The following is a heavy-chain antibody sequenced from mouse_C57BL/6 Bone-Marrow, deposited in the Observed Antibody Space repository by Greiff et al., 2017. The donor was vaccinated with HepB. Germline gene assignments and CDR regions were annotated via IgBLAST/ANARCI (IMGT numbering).Heavy chain of an antibody. CDR3: ASRLDYPRGGFAY. J-gene: IGHJ3*01. Sequence: QVQLQQPGAELVMPGASVKLSCKASGYTFTSYWMHWVKQRPGQGLEWIGEIDPSDSYTNYNQKFKGKSTLTVDKSSSTAYMQLSSLTSEDSAVYYCASRLDYPRGGFAYWGQGTLVTVSA. CDR2: IDPSDSYT. V-gene: IGHV1-69*01. D-gene: IGHD2-4*01. CDR1: GYTFTSYW.